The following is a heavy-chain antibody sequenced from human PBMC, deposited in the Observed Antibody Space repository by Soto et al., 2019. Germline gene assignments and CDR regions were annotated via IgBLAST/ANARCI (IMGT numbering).Heavy chain of an antibody. D-gene: IGHD2-15*01. CDR1: GYTFTSYA. CDR3: ARVRGGGSEYFFDY. J-gene: IGHJ4*02. Sequence: ASVKVSCKASGYTFTSYAMHCVRQAPGQGLEWMAIINPSGGTTSYVQQLEGRVTLTTDTSTSTVYMELSSLRSDDTAVYYCARVRGGGSEYFFDYWRQGTRVTVSS. V-gene: IGHV1-46*03. CDR2: INPSGGTT.